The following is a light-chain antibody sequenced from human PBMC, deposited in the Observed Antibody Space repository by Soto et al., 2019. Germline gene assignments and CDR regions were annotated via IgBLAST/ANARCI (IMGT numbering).Light chain of an antibody. J-gene: IGLJ1*01. CDR1: SSNIGAGYD. CDR2: GNS. Sequence: QSVLTQPPSVSGAPGQRVTISCTGSSSNIGAGYDVHWYQQLPGTAPKLLIYGNSNRPSGVPVRFSGSKSGTSASLAITGLQAEDEADYYCQSYDSSLSGSVLGTGTKVTVL. V-gene: IGLV1-40*01. CDR3: QSYDSSLSGSV.